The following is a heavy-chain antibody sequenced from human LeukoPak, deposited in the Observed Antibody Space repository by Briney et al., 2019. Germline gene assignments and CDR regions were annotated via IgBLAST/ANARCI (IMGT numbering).Heavy chain of an antibody. CDR1: GFIFSRYS. CDR2: ISTSSSYI. D-gene: IGHD6-19*01. Sequence: GGSLRLSCAASGFIFSRYSMNWVRQAPGKGLEWVSFISTSSSYIYYADSIKGRFTISRDNAKNSLYLQMNSLRAEDTAVYYCARDSDSSGWLDYYMDVWGKGTTVTISS. V-gene: IGHV3-21*01. CDR3: ARDSDSSGWLDYYMDV. J-gene: IGHJ6*03.